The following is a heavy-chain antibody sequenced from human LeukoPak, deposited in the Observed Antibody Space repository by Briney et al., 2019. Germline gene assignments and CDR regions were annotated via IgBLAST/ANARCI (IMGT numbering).Heavy chain of an antibody. V-gene: IGHV4-59*08. Sequence: SETLSLTCTVSGGSIANDYWGWIRQPPGKGLEWIGYVFYSGTTNYSPSLESRVTISVDTSRRQFSLKLNSVTAADAAVYYCVRLMFYYNSSGLDSWGQGTLVTVSS. D-gene: IGHD3-22*01. J-gene: IGHJ4*02. CDR1: GGSIANDY. CDR2: VFYSGTT. CDR3: VRLMFYYNSSGLDS.